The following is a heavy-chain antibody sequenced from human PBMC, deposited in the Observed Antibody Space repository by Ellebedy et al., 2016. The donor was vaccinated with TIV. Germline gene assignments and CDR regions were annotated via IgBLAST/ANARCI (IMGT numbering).Heavy chain of an antibody. V-gene: IGHV4-38-2*02. Sequence: MPGGSLRLSCAASGFTFSNSWMSWVRQPPGKGLEWIGSIYYSGSAYYNPSLKSRVTVSVDTSKNQFSLNLSSVTAADTAVYYCARDPALPRGRFDTWGQGTLVTVSS. CDR2: IYYSGSA. J-gene: IGHJ5*02. CDR1: GFTFSNSW. CDR3: ARDPALPRGRFDT.